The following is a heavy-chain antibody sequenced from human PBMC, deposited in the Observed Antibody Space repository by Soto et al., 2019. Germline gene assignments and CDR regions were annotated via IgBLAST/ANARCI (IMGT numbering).Heavy chain of an antibody. CDR2: INPSGGST. Sequence: SVKVSCEASGYSFTSYYMHWVRQAPEQGLEWMGIINPSGGSTSYAQKFQGRVTMTRDTSTSTVYMELSSLRSEDTAVYYCASLIVGATTREDYFDYWGQGTLVT. V-gene: IGHV1-46*01. CDR3: ASLIVGATTREDYFDY. D-gene: IGHD1-26*01. CDR1: GYSFTSYY. J-gene: IGHJ4*02.